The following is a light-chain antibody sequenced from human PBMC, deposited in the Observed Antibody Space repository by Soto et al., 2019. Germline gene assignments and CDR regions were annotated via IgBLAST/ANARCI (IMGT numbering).Light chain of an antibody. V-gene: IGKV3-20*01. CDR2: GAS. J-gene: IGKJ1*01. CDR3: QQYGSSGT. CDR1: QSVSNNY. Sequence: IVWTPSPRSLSRSPAETATVSVMASQSVSNNYLAWHQQKPGQAPRLLIYGASNRATGIPDRFSGSGSGTDFTLTISRLEPEDFAVYYCQQYGSSGTFGQGTKVDIK.